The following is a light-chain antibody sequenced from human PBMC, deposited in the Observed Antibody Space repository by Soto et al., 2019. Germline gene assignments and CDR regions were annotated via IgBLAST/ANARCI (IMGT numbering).Light chain of an antibody. CDR2: EGA. CDR3: CSFAPFTTSYV. Sequence: QSVLTQPASVSGSPGQSITISCTGTSSDVVSSNLVSWYQQHPHRAPKLIIYEGARRPSGVSGRFSASMSGNTASLRISGLQAEDEADYYCCSFAPFTTSYVFGTGTKLTV. CDR1: SSDVVSSNL. V-gene: IGLV2-23*01. J-gene: IGLJ1*01.